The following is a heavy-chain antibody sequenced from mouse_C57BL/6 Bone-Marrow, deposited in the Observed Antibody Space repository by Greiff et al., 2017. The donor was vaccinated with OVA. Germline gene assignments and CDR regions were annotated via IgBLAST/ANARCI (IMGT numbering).Heavy chain of an antibody. CDR2: INPNNGGT. J-gene: IGHJ3*01. V-gene: IGHV1-18*01. CDR1: GYTFTDYN. D-gene: IGHD1-1*02. CDR3: ARYYASWFAY. Sequence: EVKLVESGPELVKPGASVKIPCKASGYTFTDYNMDWVKQSHGKSLEWIGDINPNNGGTIYNQKFKGKATLTVDKSSSTAYMELRSLTSEDTAVYYCARYYASWFAYWGQGTLVTVSA.